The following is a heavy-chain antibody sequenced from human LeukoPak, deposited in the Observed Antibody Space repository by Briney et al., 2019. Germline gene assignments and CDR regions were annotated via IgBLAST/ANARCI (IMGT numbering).Heavy chain of an antibody. CDR1: GYTFTSYD. Sequence: ASVQVSCKASGYTFTSYDINWVRQATGQGLEWMGWMNPNSGNTGYAQKFQGRVTMTRNTSISTAYMELSSLRSEDTAVYYCARGIAAAGTGVGYYYYYMDVWGKGTTVTVSS. CDR2: MNPNSGNT. D-gene: IGHD6-13*01. J-gene: IGHJ6*03. CDR3: ARGIAAAGTGVGYYYYYMDV. V-gene: IGHV1-8*01.